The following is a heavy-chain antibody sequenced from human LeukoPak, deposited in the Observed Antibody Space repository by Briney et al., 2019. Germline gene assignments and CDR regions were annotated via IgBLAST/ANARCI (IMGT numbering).Heavy chain of an antibody. CDR2: IIPIFGTA. J-gene: IGHJ4*02. D-gene: IGHD3-22*01. V-gene: IGHV1-69*13. Sequence: SVKVSCKASGGAFSSYAISWVRQAPGQGLEWMGGIIPIFGTANYAQKFQGRVTITADESTSTAYMELSSLRSEDTAVYYCARDLSRQSSGYFFNWGQGTLVTVSS. CDR3: ARDLSRQSSGYFFN. CDR1: GGAFSSYA.